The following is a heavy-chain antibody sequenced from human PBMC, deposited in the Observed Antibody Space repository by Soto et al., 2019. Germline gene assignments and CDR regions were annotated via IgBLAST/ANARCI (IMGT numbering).Heavy chain of an antibody. Sequence: SETLSLTCTVSGGSVSSGSYYWSWIRQPPGKGLEWIGEINHSGSTNYNPSLKSRVTISVDTSKNQFSLKLSSVTAADTAVYYCAGYSGYDYYYYYGMDVWGQGTTVTVSS. D-gene: IGHD5-12*01. CDR1: GGSVSSGSYY. V-gene: IGHV4-39*07. CDR3: AGYSGYDYYYYYGMDV. J-gene: IGHJ6*02. CDR2: INHSGST.